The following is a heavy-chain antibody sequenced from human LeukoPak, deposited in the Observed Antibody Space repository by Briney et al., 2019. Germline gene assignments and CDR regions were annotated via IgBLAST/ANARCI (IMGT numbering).Heavy chain of an antibody. CDR2: IYYSGST. J-gene: IGHJ4*02. Sequence: PSETLSLTCTVSGGSVSSGSYYWSWIRQPPGKGLEWIGYIYYSGSTNYNPSLKSRVTISVDTSKNQFSLKLSSVTAADTAVYYCARGSIAPKTYYYGSGSLDCFDYWGQGTLVTVSS. V-gene: IGHV4-61*01. D-gene: IGHD3-10*01. CDR3: ARGSIAPKTYYYGSGSLDCFDY. CDR1: GGSVSSGSYY.